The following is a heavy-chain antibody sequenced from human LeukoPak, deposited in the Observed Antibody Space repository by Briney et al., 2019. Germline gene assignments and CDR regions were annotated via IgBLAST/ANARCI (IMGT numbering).Heavy chain of an antibody. Sequence: KPSETLSLTCSVSGGSVSSRSCHWGWIRQPPGKGLEWIGSIYYSGNTYYNPSLKSRVTISVDTSKDQFSLKLSSVTAADTAVYYCARVDSSGWRPFDYWGQGTLVTVSS. J-gene: IGHJ4*02. CDR2: IYYSGNT. V-gene: IGHV4-39*07. CDR1: GGSVSSRSCH. CDR3: ARVDSSGWRPFDY. D-gene: IGHD6-25*01.